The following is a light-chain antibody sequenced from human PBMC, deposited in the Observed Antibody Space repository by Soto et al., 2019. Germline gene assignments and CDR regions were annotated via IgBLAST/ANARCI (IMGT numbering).Light chain of an antibody. CDR2: GAS. CDR1: QSVSSN. J-gene: IGKJ5*01. V-gene: IGKV3-15*01. CDR3: QQYNNWPRIT. Sequence: EIVMTQSPATLSVSPGERATLSCRASQSVSSNLAWYQQKPGQAPRLLIYGASTRATGIPARFSGSGSGTELTLTISSLQSEDFAVYYCQQYNNWPRITFGQ.